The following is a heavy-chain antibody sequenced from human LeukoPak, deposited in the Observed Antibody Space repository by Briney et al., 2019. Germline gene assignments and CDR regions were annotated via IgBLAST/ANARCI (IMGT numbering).Heavy chain of an antibody. CDR2: IKPNNGGT. CDR3: AREAGGVSDY. V-gene: IGHV1-2*02. J-gene: IGHJ4*02. D-gene: IGHD2-8*02. Sequence: GASVKVSCKAPGYIFSDYYVHWVRQAPGQGLEWMAWIKPNNGGTTFAQKFQGRVTLTRDTSISTAYMELSGLRSEDTAMYYCAREAGGVSDYRGQGTLVTVSS. CDR1: GYIFSDYY.